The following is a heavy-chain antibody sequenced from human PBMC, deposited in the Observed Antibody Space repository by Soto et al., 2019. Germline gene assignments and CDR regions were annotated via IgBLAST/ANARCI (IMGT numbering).Heavy chain of an antibody. D-gene: IGHD3-3*01. V-gene: IGHV4-31*02. CDR1: RGSINSVGHY. Sequence: PSETPSLTGTVSRGSINSVGHYWTWLRQRPGKGLAWTGYIYYNGNTYYNPSLRSRLSTSLGTSKDRISLTLTSVTDAAAALYYCAREVSIYGVLNLWGQGNLVTVSS. J-gene: IGHJ4*01. CDR2: IYYNGNT. CDR3: AREVSIYGVLNL.